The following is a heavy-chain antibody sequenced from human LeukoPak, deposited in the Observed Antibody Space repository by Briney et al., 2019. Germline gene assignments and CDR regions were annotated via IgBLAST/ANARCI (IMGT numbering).Heavy chain of an antibody. CDR1: GFTFSSYS. CDR2: ISSSSSYI. D-gene: IGHD3-3*01. V-gene: IGHV3-21*01. Sequence: GGSLRLSCAASGFTFSSYSMNWVRQAPGKGLEWVSPISSSSSYIYYADSVKGRFTISRDNAKNSLYLQMNSLRAEDTAVYYCARGRVFGVISWFDPWGQGTLVTVSS. J-gene: IGHJ5*02. CDR3: ARGRVFGVISWFDP.